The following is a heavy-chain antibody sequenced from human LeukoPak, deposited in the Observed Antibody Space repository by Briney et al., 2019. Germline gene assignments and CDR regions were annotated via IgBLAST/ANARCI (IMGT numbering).Heavy chain of an antibody. CDR1: GGSISSYY. D-gene: IGHD3-9*01. Sequence: SETLSLTCTVSGGSISSYYWSWIRQPPGKGLEWIGYIYYSGSTNYNPSLKSRVTISVDTSKNQFSLKLSSVTAADTAVYYCARVAIRGVRYFDWLLFINFDYWGQGTLVTVSS. CDR3: ARVAIRGVRYFDWLLFINFDY. CDR2: IYYSGST. V-gene: IGHV4-59*01. J-gene: IGHJ4*02.